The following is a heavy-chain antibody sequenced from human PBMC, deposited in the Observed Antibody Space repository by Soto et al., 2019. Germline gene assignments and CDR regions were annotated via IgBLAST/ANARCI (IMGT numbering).Heavy chain of an antibody. CDR3: TRGDSARWRPSFDT. CDR1: GASVRSNY. CDR2: IHHSAST. D-gene: IGHD1-26*01. Sequence: QVQLQESGPGLVRPSETLSLTCTVAGASVRSNYWCWIRQPPGKGREWIGFIHHSASTNYNPSLNSRLTMSVDTSKHQSYLKLSSVTAAHTAVYYSTRGDSARWRPSFDTWGQGTLVTVSS. V-gene: IGHV4-59*02. J-gene: IGHJ4*02.